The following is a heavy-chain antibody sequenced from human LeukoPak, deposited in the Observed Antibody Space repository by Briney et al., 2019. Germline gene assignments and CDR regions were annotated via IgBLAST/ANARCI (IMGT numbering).Heavy chain of an antibody. D-gene: IGHD4-23*01. J-gene: IGHJ4*02. CDR3: ARMGDYGGNKMGFDY. V-gene: IGHV1-69*04. CDR2: IIPILGIA. CDR1: GGTFSSYA. Sequence: GSSVKVSCKASGGTFSSYAISWVRQAPGQGLELMGRIIPILGIANYAQKFQGRVTITADKSTSTAYMELSSLRSEDTAVYYCARMGDYGGNKMGFDYWGQGTLVTVSS.